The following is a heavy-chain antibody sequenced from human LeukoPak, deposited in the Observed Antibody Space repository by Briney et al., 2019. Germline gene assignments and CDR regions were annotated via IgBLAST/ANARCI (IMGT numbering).Heavy chain of an antibody. J-gene: IGHJ4*02. D-gene: IGHD3-16*01. CDR3: ARDWGLAGYVLDH. CDR1: GFTFDDYA. Sequence: GSLRLSCAASGFTFDDYAMHWVRQAPGKGLEWVSAISGSGGSTYYADSVKGRFTISRDNSKNSLYLQMNSVRDEDTAMYYCARDWGLAGYVLDHWGQGTLVTVSS. V-gene: IGHV3-23*01. CDR2: ISGSGGST.